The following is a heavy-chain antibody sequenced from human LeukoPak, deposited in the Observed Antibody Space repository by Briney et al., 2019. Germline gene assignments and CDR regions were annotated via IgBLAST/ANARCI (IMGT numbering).Heavy chain of an antibody. CDR2: IIPIFGIA. Sequence: SVKVSCKASGGTFSSYAISWVRQAPGQGLEWMGRIIPIFGIANYAQKFQGRVTITADKSTSTAYMELSSLRSEDTAVYYCARDHTGITIFGGSLFDPWGQGTLVTVSS. CDR1: GGTFSSYA. J-gene: IGHJ5*02. D-gene: IGHD3-3*01. CDR3: ARDHTGITIFGGSLFDP. V-gene: IGHV1-69*04.